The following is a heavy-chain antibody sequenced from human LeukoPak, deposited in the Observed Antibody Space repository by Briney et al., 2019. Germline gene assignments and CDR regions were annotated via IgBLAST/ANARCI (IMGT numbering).Heavy chain of an antibody. D-gene: IGHD5-18*01. CDR2: TKYRSKWYF. CDR3: ARGHNYGFDY. CDR1: GDSVSTNSAD. V-gene: IGHV6-1*01. J-gene: IGHJ4*02. Sequence: SQTLSLTCAISGDSVSTNSADWNWIRQSPWRGLEWLGRTKYRSKWYFDYAVSVKSRITINPDTSKNQFSLQLNSVTPEDTAVYYCARGHNYGFDYWGQGTLVTVSS.